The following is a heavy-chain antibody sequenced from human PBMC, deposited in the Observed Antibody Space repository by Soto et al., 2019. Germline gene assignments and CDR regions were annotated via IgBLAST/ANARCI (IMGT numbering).Heavy chain of an antibody. D-gene: IGHD3-10*01. CDR1: GGSISSGGYY. V-gene: IGHV4-31*03. J-gene: IGHJ6*02. CDR2: IYYSGST. Sequence: QVQLQESGPGLVKPSQTLSLTCTVSGGSISSGGYYWSWIRQHPGKGLEWIGYIYYSGSTYYNPSLKRRVTISVDTSKNQFSLKLSSVTAADTAVYYCAREKGMVRGDPPKGMDVWGQGTTVTVSS. CDR3: AREKGMVRGDPPKGMDV.